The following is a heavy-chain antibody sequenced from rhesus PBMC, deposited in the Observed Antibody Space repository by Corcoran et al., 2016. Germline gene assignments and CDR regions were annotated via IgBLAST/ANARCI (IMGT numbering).Heavy chain of an antibody. V-gene: IGHV4S7*01. CDR3: ASNFWSGYYIRYNRFDV. CDR1: GGSISSGYD. D-gene: IGHD3-3*01. CDR2: IHGRSGTT. J-gene: IGHJ5-1*01. Sequence: QVQLQESGPAVVKPSETLSLTCAVSGGSISSGYDWSFIRQSPGTWLEWCGYIHGRSGTTTYNPSLKRRVTISKDTSKNQFSLKLSSMTTADTAVYYCASNFWSGYYIRYNRFDVWGPGVLVTVSS.